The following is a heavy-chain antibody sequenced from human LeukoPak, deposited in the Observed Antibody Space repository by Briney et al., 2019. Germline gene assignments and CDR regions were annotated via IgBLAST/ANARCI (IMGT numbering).Heavy chain of an antibody. CDR1: GYTFTSYA. V-gene: IGHV1-3*01. Sequence: ASVKVSCKASGYTFTSYAMHWVRQAPGQRLEWVGWINAGNGNTKYSQKFQGRVTITRDTSASTAYMELSSLRSEDTAVYYCARGPLQLERRVDWFDPWGQGTLVTVSS. J-gene: IGHJ5*02. CDR2: INAGNGNT. D-gene: IGHD1-1*01. CDR3: ARGPLQLERRVDWFDP.